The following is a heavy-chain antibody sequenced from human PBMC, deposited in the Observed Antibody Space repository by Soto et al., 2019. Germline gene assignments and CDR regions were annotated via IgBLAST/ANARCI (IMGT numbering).Heavy chain of an antibody. V-gene: IGHV1-8*01. CDR1: GYTFTSYD. J-gene: IGHJ6*02. CDR3: ARERTGTTSMDV. Sequence: QVQLVQSGAEVKKPGASVKVSCKASGYTFTSYDINWVRQATGQGLEWMGWMNPNSGNTGYAQKFRGRVTMTRNTSISTAYMELSSLTSEDPAVYYCARERTGTTSMDVWGQGTTVTVSS. D-gene: IGHD1-1*01. CDR2: MNPNSGNT.